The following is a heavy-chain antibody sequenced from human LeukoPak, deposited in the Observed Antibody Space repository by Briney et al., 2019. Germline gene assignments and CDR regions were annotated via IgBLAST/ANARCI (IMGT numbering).Heavy chain of an antibody. CDR1: GGSISSYY. D-gene: IGHD2-2*01. V-gene: IGHV4-59*01. CDR2: IYYSGST. Sequence: KASETLSLTCTVSGGSISSYYWSWVRQPPGKGLEWIGYIYYSGSTNYNPSLKSRVTISVDTSKNQFSLKLSSVTAADTAVYYCARVYQDIVVVPAATKQKNYYYYYMDVWGKGTTVTVSS. J-gene: IGHJ6*03. CDR3: ARVYQDIVVVPAATKQKNYYYYYMDV.